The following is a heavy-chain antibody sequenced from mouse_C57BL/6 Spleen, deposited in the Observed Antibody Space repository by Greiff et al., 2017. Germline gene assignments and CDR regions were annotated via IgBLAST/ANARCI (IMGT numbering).Heavy chain of an antibody. J-gene: IGHJ2*01. Sequence: QVQLQQSGPELVKPGASVKISCKASGYAFSSSWMNWVKQRPGKGLEWIGRIYPGDGDTNYNGKFKGKATLTADKSSSTAYMQLSSLTSEDSAVYFCARVLRNYFDYWGQGTTLTVSS. CDR3: ARVLRNYFDY. CDR1: GYAFSSSW. CDR2: IYPGDGDT. V-gene: IGHV1-82*01.